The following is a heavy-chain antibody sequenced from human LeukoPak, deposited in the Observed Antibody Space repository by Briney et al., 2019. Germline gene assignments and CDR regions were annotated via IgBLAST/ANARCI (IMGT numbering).Heavy chain of an antibody. CDR1: GGSIRSSYYY. Sequence: SETLSLTCTVSGGSIRSSYYYWGWIRQPPGKGLEWIGYIYYSGSTNYNPSLKSRVTISVDTSKNQFSLKLSSVTAADTAVYYCARRHSGSYAFDYWGQGTLVTVSS. D-gene: IGHD1-26*01. J-gene: IGHJ4*02. V-gene: IGHV4-61*05. CDR3: ARRHSGSYAFDY. CDR2: IYYSGST.